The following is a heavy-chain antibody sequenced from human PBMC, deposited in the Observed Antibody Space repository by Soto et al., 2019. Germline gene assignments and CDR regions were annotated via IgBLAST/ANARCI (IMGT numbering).Heavy chain of an antibody. J-gene: IGHJ6*02. Sequence: GESLKICCKGAGYSFTSYWIGWGEQMRGKGLEWMGIIYPGDSDTRYSPSFQGQVTISADKSISTAYLQWSSLKASDTAMYYCAISADYYGSGSHYYYYGMDVWGQGTTVTAP. CDR2: IYPGDSDT. D-gene: IGHD3-10*01. CDR3: AISADYYGSGSHYYYYGMDV. CDR1: GYSFTSYW. V-gene: IGHV5-51*07.